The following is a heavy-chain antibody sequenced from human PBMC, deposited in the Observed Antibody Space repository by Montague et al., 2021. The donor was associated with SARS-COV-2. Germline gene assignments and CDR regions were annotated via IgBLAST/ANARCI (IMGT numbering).Heavy chain of an antibody. D-gene: IGHD2-21*02. V-gene: IGHV4-31*03. CDR2: IYYSGSA. J-gene: IGHJ3*02. CDR1: GYSIDSGGYF. Sequence: TLSLTCTVSGYSIDSGGYFWSWIRQPPGKGLEWIGFIYYSGSAGYNPSLESRVSISVDRSKNQFSLKLSSVTAADTAVYYCARIFCGGDCDGSGVFDIWGQGTMVTVSS. CDR3: ARIFCGGDCDGSGVFDI.